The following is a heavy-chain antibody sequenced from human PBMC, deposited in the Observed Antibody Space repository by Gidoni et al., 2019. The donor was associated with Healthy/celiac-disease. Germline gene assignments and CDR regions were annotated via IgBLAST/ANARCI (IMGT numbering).Heavy chain of an antibody. CDR2: IRSKANSYAT. CDR1: GFPFSGSA. D-gene: IGHD6-13*01. Sequence: EVQLVESGGGLVQPGGSLKLSCAASGFPFSGSAMHWVRQASGKGLEWVGRIRSKANSYATAYAASVKGRFTISRDDSKNTAYLQMNSLKTEDTAVYYCTTGLAAAAVLDYWGQGTLVTVSS. CDR3: TTGLAAAAVLDY. V-gene: IGHV3-73*02. J-gene: IGHJ4*02.